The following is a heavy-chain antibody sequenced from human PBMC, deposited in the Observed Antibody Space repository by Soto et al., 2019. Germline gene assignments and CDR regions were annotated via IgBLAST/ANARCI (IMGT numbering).Heavy chain of an antibody. CDR1: GFTFSSYA. D-gene: IGHD6-6*01. V-gene: IGHV3-30-3*01. Sequence: GGSLRLSCAASGFTFSSYAMHWVRQAPGKGLEWVAVISYDGSNKYYADSVKGRFTISRDNSKNTLYLQMNSLRAEDTAVYYCARDSQYYGSSSAWRAYYYYYYGMDVWGQGTTVTVSS. CDR2: ISYDGSNK. J-gene: IGHJ6*02. CDR3: ARDSQYYGSSSAWRAYYYYYYGMDV.